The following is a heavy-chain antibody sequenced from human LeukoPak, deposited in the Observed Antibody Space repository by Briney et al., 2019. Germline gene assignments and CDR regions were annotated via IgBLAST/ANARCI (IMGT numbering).Heavy chain of an antibody. CDR1: GPTFSSYG. CDR2: INSDGSST. V-gene: IGHV3-74*01. J-gene: IGHJ5*02. CDR3: ARDHSSWYWFDP. Sequence: GGSLRLSCAASGPTFSSYGMSWVRQAPGKGLVWVSRINSDGSSTSYADSVKGRFTISRDNAKNTLYLQMNSLRAEDTAVYYCARDHSSWYWFDPWGQGTLVTVSS. D-gene: IGHD6-13*01.